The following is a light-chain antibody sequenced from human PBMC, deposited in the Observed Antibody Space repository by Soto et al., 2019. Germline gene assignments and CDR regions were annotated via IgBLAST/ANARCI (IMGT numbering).Light chain of an antibody. CDR1: NRDVGTHNY. J-gene: IGLJ1*01. V-gene: IGLV2-8*01. CDR2: DVV. CDR3: FSYAGGTTFV. Sequence: QSVLTQPPSASGSPGQSVTISCTGTNRDVGTHNYVSWYQQYPGKAPKLLIYDVVKRPSGIPHRFSGSKSGNTASLAVSGLQADDEADYYCFSYAGGTTFVFGTGNKVTVL.